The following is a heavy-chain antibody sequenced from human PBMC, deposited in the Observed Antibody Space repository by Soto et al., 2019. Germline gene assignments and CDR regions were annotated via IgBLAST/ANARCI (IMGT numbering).Heavy chain of an antibody. J-gene: IGHJ4*02. V-gene: IGHV3-74*01. D-gene: IGHD2-8*01. CDR3: ARVPTGKYGVWNY. CDR1: GFTFSTYW. CDR2: INPGGSII. Sequence: GSLRLSCAASGFTFSTYWMHWVRQAPGEGLVWVSRINPGGSIITYADSVKGRFTISRDNAKNTLYLQMNSLRGDDTAVYYCARVPTGKYGVWNYWGQGTLVTVSS.